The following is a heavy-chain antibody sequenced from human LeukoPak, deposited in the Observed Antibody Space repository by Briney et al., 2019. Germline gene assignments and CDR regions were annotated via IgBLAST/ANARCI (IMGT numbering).Heavy chain of an antibody. V-gene: IGHV4-34*01. CDR3: ARRRYCSGGSCYFWFDP. CDR1: GGSFSGYY. CDR2: INHSGST. Sequence: SETLSLTCAVYGGSFSGYYWSWIRQPPGKGLEWIGEINHSGSTNYNPSLKSRVTVSVDTSKNQFSLKLSSVTAADTAVYYCARRRYCSGGSCYFWFDPWGQGTLVTVSS. D-gene: IGHD2-15*01. J-gene: IGHJ5*02.